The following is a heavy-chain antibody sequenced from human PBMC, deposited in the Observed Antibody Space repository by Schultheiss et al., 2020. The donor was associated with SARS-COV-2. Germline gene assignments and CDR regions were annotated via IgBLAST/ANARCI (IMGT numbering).Heavy chain of an antibody. CDR2: MNPNSGNT. CDR3: ARATTTYWKEYSSSSDY. Sequence: ASVKVSCKASGGTFSSYDINWVRQATGQGLEWMGWMNPNSGNTGYAQKFQGRVTMTRNTSISTAYMELSSLRSEDTAVYYCARATTTYWKEYSSSSDYWGQGTLVTVSS. CDR1: GGTFSSYD. D-gene: IGHD6-6*01. J-gene: IGHJ4*02. V-gene: IGHV1-8*02.